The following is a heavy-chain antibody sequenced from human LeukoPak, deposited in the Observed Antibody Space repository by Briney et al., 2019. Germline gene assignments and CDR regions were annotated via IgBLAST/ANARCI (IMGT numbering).Heavy chain of an antibody. CDR3: AGEYSSSSLGY. CDR2: INPSGGST. CDR1: GYSFTSYY. Sequence: ASVKVSCKASGYSFTSYYMHWVRQAPGQGLEWMGIINPSGGSTSYAQKFQGRVTMTRDMSTSTVYMELSSLRSEDTAVYYCAGEYSSSSLGYWGQGTLVTVSS. J-gene: IGHJ4*02. V-gene: IGHV1-46*01. D-gene: IGHD6-13*01.